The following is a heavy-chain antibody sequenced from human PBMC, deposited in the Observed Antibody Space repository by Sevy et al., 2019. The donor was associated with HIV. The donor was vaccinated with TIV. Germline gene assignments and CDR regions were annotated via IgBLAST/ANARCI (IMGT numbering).Heavy chain of an antibody. CDR2: ISGSGGST. CDR3: AKEKQQLVREYYNYGMDV. Sequence: GGSLRLSCAASGFTFSSYAMSWVRQAPGKGLEWVSAISGSGGSTYYADSVKGRFTISRDNSKNTLYLQMNSLRAEGTAVYDCAKEKQQLVREYYNYGMDVWGQGTTVTVSS. D-gene: IGHD6-13*01. CDR1: GFTFSSYA. J-gene: IGHJ6*02. V-gene: IGHV3-23*01.